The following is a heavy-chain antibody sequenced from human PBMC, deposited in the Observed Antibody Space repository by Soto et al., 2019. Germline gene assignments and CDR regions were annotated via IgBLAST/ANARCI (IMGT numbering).Heavy chain of an antibody. Sequence: QVQLVQSGAEVKKPGSSVKVSCKASGGTFSSYAISWVRQATGQGLEWMGGIIPIFGTANYAQKFQGRVTITADESTRTAYRELSSRRTEATAVEYCAREGHGGMAGTDFDYWGQGTLVTVST. CDR3: AREGHGGMAGTDFDY. J-gene: IGHJ4*02. CDR2: IIPIFGTA. CDR1: GGTFSSYA. V-gene: IGHV1-69*01. D-gene: IGHD6-19*01.